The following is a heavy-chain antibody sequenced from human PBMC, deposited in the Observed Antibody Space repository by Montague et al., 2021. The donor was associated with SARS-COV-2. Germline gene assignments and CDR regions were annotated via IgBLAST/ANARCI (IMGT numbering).Heavy chain of an antibody. CDR3: ARLRDGVVPSPILGVGPYYSYDSMDV. CDR1: GTSFSGYY. J-gene: IGHJ6*03. D-gene: IGHD3-10*01. V-gene: IGHV4-34*01. CDR2: INHGGST. Sequence: SETLSLTCAVYGTSFSGYYWNWIRQPPGKGLEWIGEINHGGSTKYSPSLKSRLTISADTSKNQFSLKLTSVAAADTAVYYCARLRDGVVPSPILGVGPYYSYDSMDVWGRGTTVTVSS.